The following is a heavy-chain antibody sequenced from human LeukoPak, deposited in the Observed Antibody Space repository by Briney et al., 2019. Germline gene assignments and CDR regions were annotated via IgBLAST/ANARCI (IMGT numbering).Heavy chain of an antibody. Sequence: ASVKVSCKASGYRFTNYAMNWVRQAPGQGLEWMGWINTNTGNPTYAQGFTGRFVFSLDTSVSTAYLQISSLKTEDTAVYYCATDCINGVCYGSWFDPWGQGTLVTVSS. J-gene: IGHJ5*02. CDR1: GYRFTNYA. CDR2: INTNTGNP. CDR3: ATDCINGVCYGSWFDP. V-gene: IGHV7-4-1*02. D-gene: IGHD2-8*01.